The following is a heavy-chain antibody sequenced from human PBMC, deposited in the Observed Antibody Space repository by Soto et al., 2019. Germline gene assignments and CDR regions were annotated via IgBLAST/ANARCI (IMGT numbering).Heavy chain of an antibody. Sequence: EVQLVESGGGLVQPGGSLRLSCAASGFTFSAYYMTWVRQAPGKGPEWVADIREDGSEERYVDSVKGRFSISRDNAKNSLYLQLTSLRAEDAAVYYCARELGWGWFDPWGQGTLVSVSS. CDR1: GFTFSAYY. D-gene: IGHD3-16*01. V-gene: IGHV3-7*01. CDR2: IREDGSEE. J-gene: IGHJ5*02. CDR3: ARELGWGWFDP.